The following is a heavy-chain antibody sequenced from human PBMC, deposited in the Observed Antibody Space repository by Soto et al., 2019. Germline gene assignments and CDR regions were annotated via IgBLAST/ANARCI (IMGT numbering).Heavy chain of an antibody. J-gene: IGHJ4*02. CDR1: GYTFTSYG. Sequence: QVHLVQSGAEVKKPGASVKVSCKASGYTFTSYGIHWVRQAPGQGLEWMGWISAHNGNTDYSQKLQSRAIVTRDTSANTAHSKLRSLRSAETAVYYWAGGRYGDYWGQGALVTVSS. CDR2: ISAHNGNT. D-gene: IGHD1-1*01. CDR3: AGGRYGDY. V-gene: IGHV1-18*01.